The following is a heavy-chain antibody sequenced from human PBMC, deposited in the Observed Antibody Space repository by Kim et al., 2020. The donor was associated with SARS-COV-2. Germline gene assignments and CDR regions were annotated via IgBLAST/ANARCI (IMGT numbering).Heavy chain of an antibody. D-gene: IGHD3-9*01. CDR3: AKDIFPYYDILTGYRPDYYYYYGMDV. CDR1: GFTFSSYA. J-gene: IGHJ6*02. CDR2: IYSGGSST. Sequence: GGSLRLSCAASGFTFSSYAMSWVRQAPGKGLEWVSVIYSGGSSTYYADSVKGRFTISRDNSKNTLYLQMNSLRAEDTAVYYCAKDIFPYYDILTGYRPDYYYYYGMDVWGQGTTVTVSS. V-gene: IGHV3-23*03.